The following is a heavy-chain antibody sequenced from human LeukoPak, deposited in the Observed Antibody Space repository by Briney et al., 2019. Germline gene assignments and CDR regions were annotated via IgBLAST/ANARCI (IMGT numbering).Heavy chain of an antibody. J-gene: IGHJ2*01. D-gene: IGHD1-26*01. Sequence: ASVKVSFKASGHTFTSYGFSWVRQAPAQGLEWMGWISAYNGNTNYPQKLQGRVTMTTDTSTSTAYMELRSLRSDDTAVYYCARIFMGATTSLWYFDLWGRGTLVTVSS. CDR2: ISAYNGNT. CDR1: GHTFTSYG. CDR3: ARIFMGATTSLWYFDL. V-gene: IGHV1-18*01.